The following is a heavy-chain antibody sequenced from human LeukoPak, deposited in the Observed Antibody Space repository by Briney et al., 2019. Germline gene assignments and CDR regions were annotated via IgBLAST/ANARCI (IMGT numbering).Heavy chain of an antibody. V-gene: IGHV4-39*07. CDR3: AREAESVAWDIVVVPAGV. D-gene: IGHD2-2*01. CDR1: GGSISSSSYY. CDR2: IYYSGST. J-gene: IGHJ4*02. Sequence: SETLSLTCTVSGGSISSSSYYWGWIRQPPGKGLEWIGSIYYSGSTYYNPSLKSRVTISVDTSKNQFSLKLSFVTAADTAVYYCAREAESVAWDIVVVPAGVWGQGTLVTVSS.